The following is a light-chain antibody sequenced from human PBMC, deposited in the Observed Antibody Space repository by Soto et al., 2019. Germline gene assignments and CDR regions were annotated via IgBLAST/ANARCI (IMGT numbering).Light chain of an antibody. CDR3: SSYTSISTLYV. V-gene: IGLV2-14*01. CDR2: EVS. CDR1: SSDVGAYNY. J-gene: IGLJ1*01. Sequence: QSALTQPASVSGSLGQSITISCTGTSSDVGAYNYVSWYQQQPGKAPKLMISEVSNRPSGVSNRFSGSKSDNTASLTISGLQAEDETDYYCSSYTSISTLYVFGTGTKVTVL.